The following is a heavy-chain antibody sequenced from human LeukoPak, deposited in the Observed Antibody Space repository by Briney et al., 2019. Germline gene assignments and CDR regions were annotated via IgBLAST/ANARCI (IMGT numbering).Heavy chain of an antibody. CDR1: GFSVSSKY. V-gene: IGHV3-66*02. D-gene: IGHD1-1*01. CDR2: LFSGGST. CDR3: VRSTLDAFDL. Sequence: GGSLRLSCVASGFSVSSKYMSWVRQAPGKGLEWVSVLFSGGSTHYVDSVRGRFTISRDESRNTLFLQMNSLRVEDTAVYYCVRSTLDAFDLWGQGTMVTVSS. J-gene: IGHJ3*01.